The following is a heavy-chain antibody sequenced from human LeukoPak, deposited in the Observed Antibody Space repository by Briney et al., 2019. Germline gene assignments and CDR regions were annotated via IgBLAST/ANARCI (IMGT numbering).Heavy chain of an antibody. D-gene: IGHD3-22*01. CDR3: AKRAVVIRVILVGFHKEAYYFDS. V-gene: IGHV3-23*01. J-gene: IGHJ4*02. Sequence: GGSLRLSCAVSGITLSNYAMSWVRQAPGKGLEWVAGISGSGGGTHYADSVKGRFTISRDNPKNTLYLQMNNLRAGDTAVYFCAKRAVVIRVILVGFHKEAYYFDSWGQGALVTVSS. CDR2: ISGSGGGT. CDR1: GITLSNYA.